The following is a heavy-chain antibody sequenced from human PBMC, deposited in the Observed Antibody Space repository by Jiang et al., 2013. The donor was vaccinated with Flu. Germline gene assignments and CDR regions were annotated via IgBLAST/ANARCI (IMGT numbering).Heavy chain of an antibody. CDR1: TFSSYA. CDR3: AKDYYQLLSRYYMDV. CDR2: ISGSGGST. Sequence: TFSSYAMSWVRQGSREGGWSGVSAISGSGGSTYYADSVKGRFTISRGNSKNTLYLQMNSLRAEDTAVYYCAKDYYQLLSRYYMDVWGKGTTVTVSS. J-gene: IGHJ6*03. V-gene: IGHV3-23*01. D-gene: IGHD2-2*01.